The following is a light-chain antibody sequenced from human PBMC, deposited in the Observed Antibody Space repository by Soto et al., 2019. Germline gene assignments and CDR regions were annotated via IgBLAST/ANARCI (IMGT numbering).Light chain of an antibody. J-gene: IGLJ2*01. V-gene: IGLV2-14*01. Sequence: QSVLTQPASVSGSPGQSITISCTGTSSDVGGYNHVSWYQQYPGKVPKLMIYDVSNRPSGVSNRFSGSKSGNTASLTISGLQAGDEADYYCSSYTSRSSTLEFGGWTKLTVL. CDR3: SSYTSRSSTLE. CDR1: SSDVGGYNH. CDR2: DVS.